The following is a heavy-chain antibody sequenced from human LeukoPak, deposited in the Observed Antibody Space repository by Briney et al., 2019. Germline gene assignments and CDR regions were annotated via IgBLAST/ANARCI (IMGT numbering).Heavy chain of an antibody. Sequence: GGSLRLSCAASGFTFSSYEMNWVRQAPGKGLEWVSGTNWDGGRTGYADSVKGRFTISRDNAKNTLYLQMNSLRAEDTAVYYCARGITYYMDVWGKGTTVTVSS. CDR2: TNWDGGRT. D-gene: IGHD1-14*01. J-gene: IGHJ6*03. V-gene: IGHV3-20*04. CDR1: GFTFSSYE. CDR3: ARGITYYMDV.